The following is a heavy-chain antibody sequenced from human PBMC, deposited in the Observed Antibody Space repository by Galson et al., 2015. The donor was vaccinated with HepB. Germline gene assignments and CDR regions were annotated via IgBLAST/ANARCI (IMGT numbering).Heavy chain of an antibody. Sequence: QSGAEVKKPGASVKVSCKASGYTFTSYGISWVRQAPGQGLEWMGWISAYNGNTKYSQKFQGRVTITRDTSASTAYMELSSLRSEDTAVYYCARQIYDILTGYLDGWGQGTLVTVSS. CDR3: ARQIYDILTGYLDG. V-gene: IGHV1-18*01. CDR2: ISAYNGNT. D-gene: IGHD3-9*01. J-gene: IGHJ4*02. CDR1: GYTFTSYG.